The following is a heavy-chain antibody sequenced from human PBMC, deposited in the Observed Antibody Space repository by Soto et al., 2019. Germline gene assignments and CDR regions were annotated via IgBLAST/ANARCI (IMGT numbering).Heavy chain of an antibody. J-gene: IGHJ4*02. CDR1: GFTFSSYA. CDR2: ISGSGGST. Sequence: EVQLLESGGGLVQPGGSLRLSCAASGFTFSSYAMSWVRQAPGKGLEWVSAISGSGGSTYYADSVKGRFTISRDNSKNTLYLQMNSLRDEDTAVYYCAKARRIMITFGGVAAYDWGQGTLVTVSS. V-gene: IGHV3-23*01. CDR3: AKARRIMITFGGVAAYD. D-gene: IGHD3-16*01.